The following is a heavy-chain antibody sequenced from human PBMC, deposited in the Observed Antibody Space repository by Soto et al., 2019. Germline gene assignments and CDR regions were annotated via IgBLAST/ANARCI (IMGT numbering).Heavy chain of an antibody. CDR1: GGTFSSYA. V-gene: IGHV1-69*13. D-gene: IGHD2-21*02. Sequence: SVKVSCKASGGTFSSYAISWVRQAPGQGLEWMGGIIPIFGTANYAQKFQGRVTITADESTSTAYMELSSLRSEDTAVYYCARSGGDYYYYYGMDVWGQGTTVTVSS. CDR2: IIPIFGTA. CDR3: ARSGGDYYYYYGMDV. J-gene: IGHJ6*02.